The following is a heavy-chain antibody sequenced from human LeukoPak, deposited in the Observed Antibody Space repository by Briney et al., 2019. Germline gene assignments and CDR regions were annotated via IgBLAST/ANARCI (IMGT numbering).Heavy chain of an antibody. J-gene: IGHJ4*02. D-gene: IGHD4-17*01. V-gene: IGHV3-53*01. CDR3: AYGDYPDY. CDR1: GFTVSSNY. Sequence: SGGSLRLSRAASGFTVSSNYMSWVRQAPGKGLEWVSVIYSGGSTYYADSVKGRFTISRDNSKNTLYLQMNSLRAEDTAVYYCAYGDYPDYWGQGTLVTVSS. CDR2: IYSGGST.